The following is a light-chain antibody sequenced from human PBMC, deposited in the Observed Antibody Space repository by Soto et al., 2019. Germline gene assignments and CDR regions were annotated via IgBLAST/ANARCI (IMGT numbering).Light chain of an antibody. J-gene: IGLJ1*01. Sequence: QSVLTQPPSASGTPGQRVTISCSGSSSNIGSNYVYWYQQLPGTAPKLLIYRNNQRPSGVPDRFSGSKSGTSASLAISGLLSEDEADYYCAAWDDSLSGSYVFGTGTKVTVL. CDR2: RNN. V-gene: IGLV1-47*01. CDR1: SSNIGSNY. CDR3: AAWDDSLSGSYV.